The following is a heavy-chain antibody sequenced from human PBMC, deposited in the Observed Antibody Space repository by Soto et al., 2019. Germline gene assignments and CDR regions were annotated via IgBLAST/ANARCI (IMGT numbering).Heavy chain of an antibody. J-gene: IGHJ4*02. V-gene: IGHV3-74*01. Sequence: GRSLRLSCATSGFTFSSYPIHWVRQAPGKGPVWVSRITEDGSGTTYADSVKGRFTVTRDNAKNTMYLQMSGLGAEDTAVYHCVRGTNGWRGMDYWGQGTLVTVSS. CDR1: GFTFSSYP. CDR3: VRGTNGWRGMDY. CDR2: ITEDGSGT. D-gene: IGHD2-8*01.